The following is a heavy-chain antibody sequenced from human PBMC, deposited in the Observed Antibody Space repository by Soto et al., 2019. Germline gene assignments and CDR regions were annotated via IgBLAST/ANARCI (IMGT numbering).Heavy chain of an antibody. D-gene: IGHD2-15*01. J-gene: IGHJ5*02. CDR1: GASINSGDYY. V-gene: IGHV4-30-4*01. CDR3: AGFSEVAATEINWFDP. CDR2: IYYGGST. Sequence: SETLSLTCTVSGASINSGDYYWSWIRQPPGKGLEWIGYIYYGGSTYYNPSLKSRVTISVDTSKNQFSLKLSSVTAADTAVYYCAGFSEVAATEINWFDPWGQGTLVTVSS.